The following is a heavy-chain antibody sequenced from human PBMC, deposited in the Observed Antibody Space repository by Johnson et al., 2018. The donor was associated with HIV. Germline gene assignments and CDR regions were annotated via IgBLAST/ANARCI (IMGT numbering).Heavy chain of an antibody. CDR1: RLIFSDYF. V-gene: IGHV3-11*04. CDR2: ISGSGSAR. Sequence: QVQLVESGGGLVKPGGSLRLSCAASRLIFSDYFMSWIRQAPGKGLEWVASISGSGSARYYADSVKGRFTISRDNAKNSLYLRMNSLRAEDTAVYYCARVRSSGPWVNDAFDIWGQGTMVTVSS. D-gene: IGHD4-17*01. J-gene: IGHJ3*02. CDR3: ARVRSSGPWVNDAFDI.